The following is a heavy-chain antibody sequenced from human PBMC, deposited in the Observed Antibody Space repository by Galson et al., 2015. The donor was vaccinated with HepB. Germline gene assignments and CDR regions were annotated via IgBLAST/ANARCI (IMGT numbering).Heavy chain of an antibody. CDR2: ISYDGSNK. V-gene: IGHV3-30*04. CDR1: GFTFSSYA. CDR3: AREGKKKRYSSGFDY. J-gene: IGHJ4*02. Sequence: SLRLSCAASGFTFSSYAMHWVRQAPGKGLEWVAVISYDGSNKYYADSVKGRFTISRDNSKNTLYLQMNSLRAEDTAVYYCAREGKKKRYSSGFDYWGQGTLVTVSS. D-gene: IGHD6-19*01.